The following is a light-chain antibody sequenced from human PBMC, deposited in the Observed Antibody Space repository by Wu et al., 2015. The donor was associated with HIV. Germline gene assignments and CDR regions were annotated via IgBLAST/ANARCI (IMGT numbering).Light chain of an antibody. Sequence: DIQMTQSPLTLSASVGDRVTITCRASQSISTWLAWYQQKPGKAPKLLIYRASTLESGVPSRFSGSGSGTEFTLTISCLQSDDFASYFCQQYYSHPLTFGGGTKVE. CDR2: RAS. CDR1: QSISTW. CDR3: QQYYSHPLT. V-gene: IGKV1-5*03. J-gene: IGKJ4*01.